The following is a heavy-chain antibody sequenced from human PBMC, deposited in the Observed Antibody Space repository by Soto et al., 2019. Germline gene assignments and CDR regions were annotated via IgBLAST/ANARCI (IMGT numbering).Heavy chain of an antibody. Sequence: SVKVSCKASGGTFSSYAISWVRQAPGQGLEWMGGIIPIFGTANYAQKFQGRVTITADESTSTAYMELSSLRSEDTAVYYCARTLLYSSSWYPVPFDYWGQGTLVTVSS. V-gene: IGHV1-69*13. CDR2: IIPIFGTA. CDR1: GGTFSSYA. CDR3: ARTLLYSSSWYPVPFDY. D-gene: IGHD6-13*01. J-gene: IGHJ4*02.